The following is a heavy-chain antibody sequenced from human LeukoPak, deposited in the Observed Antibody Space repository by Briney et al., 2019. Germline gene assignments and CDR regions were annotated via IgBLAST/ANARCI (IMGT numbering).Heavy chain of an antibody. CDR1: GFTFSSYG. J-gene: IGHJ4*02. CDR3: AKDSGYYDTPHLDY. D-gene: IGHD3-22*01. V-gene: IGHV3-30*18. Sequence: PGRSLRLSCAASGFTFSSYGMHWVRQAPGKGLEWVAVISYDGSNKYYADSVKGRFTISRDNSKNTLYLQMNSLRAEDTAVYYCAKDSGYYDTPHLDYWGQGTLVTVSS. CDR2: ISYDGSNK.